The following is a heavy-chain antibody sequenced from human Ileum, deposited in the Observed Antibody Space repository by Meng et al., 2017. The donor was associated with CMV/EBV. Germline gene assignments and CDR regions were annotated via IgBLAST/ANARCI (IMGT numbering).Heavy chain of an antibody. J-gene: IGHJ4*02. V-gene: IGHV3-21*01. Sequence: GEFLKTSWSASGFTFSSHSMNWVRQAPGEGLEWVSSISSSSSYIYYADSVKGRFTISRDNAKKSLYLQMNSLRAEDTAVYYWARDLGSGYLLGKTLGYWGQGTLVTVSS. CDR1: GFTFSSHS. D-gene: IGHD3-22*01. CDR2: ISSSSSYI. CDR3: ARDLGSGYLLGKTLGY.